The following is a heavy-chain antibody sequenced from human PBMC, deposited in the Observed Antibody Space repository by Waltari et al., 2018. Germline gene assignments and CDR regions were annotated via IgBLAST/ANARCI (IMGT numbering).Heavy chain of an antibody. CDR2: IANDESYN. D-gene: IGHD2-15*01. CDR1: GFTLSTCG. Sequence: QVQLVESGGGVVQPGGSLRLSCVASGFTLSTCGMHWVRQVPGKGLDWVAFIANDESYNFYADSVRGRFTISRDNSKNTLYLQMTSLRVEDTAVYYCGKEPRRGGWIESWGQGTLVTVSS. CDR3: GKEPRRGGWIES. V-gene: IGHV3-30*02. J-gene: IGHJ4*02.